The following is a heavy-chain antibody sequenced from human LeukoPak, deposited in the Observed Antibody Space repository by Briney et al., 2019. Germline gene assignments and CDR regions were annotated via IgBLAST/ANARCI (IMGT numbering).Heavy chain of an antibody. D-gene: IGHD6-13*01. Sequence: SETLSLTCTVSGGSISPYYWTWIRQPPEKGLEWIGYIYYNGNTNYNPSLKSRITISVDTSKNQFSLRLKSVTAADTAMYYCARGPLSSRTTWTWFDPWGQGTLVTVSS. J-gene: IGHJ5*02. CDR2: IYYNGNT. CDR1: GGSISPYY. CDR3: ARGPLSSRTTWTWFDP. V-gene: IGHV4-59*01.